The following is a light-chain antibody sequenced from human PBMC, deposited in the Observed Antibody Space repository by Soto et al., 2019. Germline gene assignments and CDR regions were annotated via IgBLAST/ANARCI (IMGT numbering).Light chain of an antibody. CDR2: KAS. Sequence: DIPMTQSPSTLSASVGDRVTITCRASQSISSWLAWYQQKPGKAPKLLIYKASSLESGVPSRFSGSGSGTEFTLTFSSLQPDDFATYYCQQYNSYRRTFGQGTKVELK. J-gene: IGKJ1*01. V-gene: IGKV1-5*03. CDR1: QSISSW. CDR3: QQYNSYRRT.